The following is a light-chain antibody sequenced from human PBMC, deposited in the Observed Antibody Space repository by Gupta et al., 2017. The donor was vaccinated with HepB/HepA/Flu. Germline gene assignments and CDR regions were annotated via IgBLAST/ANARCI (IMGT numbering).Light chain of an antibody. J-gene: IGKJ2*01. CDR2: GAS. Sequence: EIVLTQSPGTLSLSPGERASLSCRASQSISSSYLAWYQQRPGQAPRLIIYGASSTDMGNTVCFSGCGEPKDFTLTSRRREYEACAGYYDQQDCTPVTFGQGTKLVIK. CDR1: QSISSSY. V-gene: IGKV3-20*01. CDR3: QQDCTPVT.